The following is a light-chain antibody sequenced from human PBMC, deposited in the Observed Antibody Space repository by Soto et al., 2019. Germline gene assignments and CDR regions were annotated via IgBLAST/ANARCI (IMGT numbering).Light chain of an antibody. CDR2: GTS. V-gene: IGKV3-20*01. Sequence: SRCTLTMSPQESAALSCKTSQSVSSSYLAWYQQKPGQAPRLLLYGTSSRATGIPDRFSGSGSGTDFTLTISRLEPEDFAVYYCQQYGSSPWTFGQGTKVDI. J-gene: IGKJ1*01. CDR1: QSVSSSY. CDR3: QQYGSSPWT.